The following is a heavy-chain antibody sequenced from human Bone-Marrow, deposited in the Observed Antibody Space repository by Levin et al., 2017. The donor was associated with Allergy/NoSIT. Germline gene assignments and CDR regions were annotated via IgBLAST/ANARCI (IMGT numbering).Heavy chain of an antibody. CDR1: GFSLSNARMG. CDR2: IFSNDEK. V-gene: IGHV2-26*01. Sequence: SGPTLVKPTETLTLTCTVSGFSLSNARMGVSWIRHPPGKALEWLAPIFSNDEKSYSTSLKSRLTISKDTSKSQVVLTMTNMDPVDTATYYCARIMTTTVLYFDLWGRGSRVTVSS. D-gene: IGHD4-17*01. CDR3: ARIMTTTVLYFDL. J-gene: IGHJ2*01.